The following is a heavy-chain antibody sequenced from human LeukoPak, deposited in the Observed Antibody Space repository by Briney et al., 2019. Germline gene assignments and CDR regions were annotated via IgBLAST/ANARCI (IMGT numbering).Heavy chain of an antibody. CDR1: AFTFSSYA. D-gene: IGHD2-2*02. V-gene: IGHV3-30*04. CDR2: ISYGGSNK. J-gene: IGHJ5*02. CDR3: ERDLRDIVVVPAAIAGGFDP. Sequence: GGSVRLSCAAYAFTFSSYAMEWVRQGQGKGLEWVADISYGGSNKYYAESVKDRFTIARDNSKNTLYLQMNSLRAEDTAVYYCERDLRDIVVVPAAIAGGFDPWGQGTLVTVSS.